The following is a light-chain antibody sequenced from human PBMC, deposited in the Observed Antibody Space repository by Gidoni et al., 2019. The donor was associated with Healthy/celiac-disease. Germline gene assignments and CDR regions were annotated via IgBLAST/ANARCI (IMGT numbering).Light chain of an antibody. CDR2: GAS. Sequence: EIVLTQSPGTLSLSPGERATLSCRASQSVSSSDLAWYQQKPGQAPRLLIYGASSRATGIPDRFSGSGSGTDFTLTISRLEPEDFAVYYCQHPGTFGQGTKVENK. CDR1: QSVSSSD. CDR3: QHPGT. V-gene: IGKV3-20*01. J-gene: IGKJ1*01.